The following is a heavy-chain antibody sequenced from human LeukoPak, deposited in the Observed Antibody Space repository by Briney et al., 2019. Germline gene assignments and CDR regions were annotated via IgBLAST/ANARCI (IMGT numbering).Heavy chain of an antibody. CDR1: GGSFSGYY. CDR2: INHSGST. D-gene: IGHD6-13*01. CDR3: ARDQQLTY. Sequence: SETLSLTCAVYGGSFSGYYWSWIRQPPGKGLEWIGEINHSGSTNYNPSLKSRVTISVDTSKNQLSLKLSSVTAADTAVYYCARDQQLTYWGQGTLVTVSS. J-gene: IGHJ4*02. V-gene: IGHV4-34*01.